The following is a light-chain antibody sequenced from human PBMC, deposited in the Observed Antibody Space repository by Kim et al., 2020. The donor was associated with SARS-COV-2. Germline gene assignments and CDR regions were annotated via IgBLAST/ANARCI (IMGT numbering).Light chain of an antibody. CDR1: RSNIGTNA. CDR3: AAWDDSLNAWV. J-gene: IGLJ3*02. V-gene: IGLV1-44*01. CDR2: NNS. Sequence: QSVLTQPPSASGIPGQRVTISCSGSRSNIGTNAANWYQQLPGTAPKLLIYNNSQRPSGVPDRFSGSKSGTSASLAISGLQSEDEADYYCAAWDDSLNAWVFGGGTQLTVL.